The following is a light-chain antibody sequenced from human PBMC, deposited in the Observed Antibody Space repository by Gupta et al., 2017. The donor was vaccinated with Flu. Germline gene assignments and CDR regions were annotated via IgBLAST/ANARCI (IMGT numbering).Light chain of an antibody. Sequence: EIVLTQSPGTLSPSPGERATLSCRASQSVSSSYLAWYQQKPGQAPRRLIYGASSRATGIPDRFSGSGSGTDFTLTISRLEPEDFALYYCQQYGSSPITFGRGTKVEIK. J-gene: IGKJ4*02. CDR3: QQYGSSPIT. CDR2: GAS. V-gene: IGKV3-20*01. CDR1: QSVSSSY.